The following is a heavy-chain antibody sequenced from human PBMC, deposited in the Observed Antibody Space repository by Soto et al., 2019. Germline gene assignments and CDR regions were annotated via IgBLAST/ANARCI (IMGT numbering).Heavy chain of an antibody. CDR1: GGSISSGDYY. J-gene: IGHJ4*02. D-gene: IGHD1-20*01. CDR3: ATLITGTDHLFDY. Sequence: SETLSLTCTVSGGSISSGDYYWSWIRQPPGKGLEWIGYIYYSGSTYYNPSLKSRVTISVDTSKNQFSLKLSSVTAADTAVYYCATLITGTDHLFDYWGQGTLVTVFS. V-gene: IGHV4-30-4*01. CDR2: IYYSGST.